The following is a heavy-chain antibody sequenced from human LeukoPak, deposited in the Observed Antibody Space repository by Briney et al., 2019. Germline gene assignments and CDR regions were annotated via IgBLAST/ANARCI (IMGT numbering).Heavy chain of an antibody. D-gene: IGHD3-22*01. CDR3: AKDARGYHRPIDH. Sequence: GGSLTLSCVASGSTLSSHWMSWIRQGPGKGLEWVSGIGGGGTNTDYADSVKGRFTISRDNSKNTLTLQMSSLRADDTAVYFCAKDARGYHRPIDHWGQGILVTVSS. J-gene: IGHJ4*02. CDR2: IGGGGTNT. V-gene: IGHV3-23*01. CDR1: GSTLSSHW.